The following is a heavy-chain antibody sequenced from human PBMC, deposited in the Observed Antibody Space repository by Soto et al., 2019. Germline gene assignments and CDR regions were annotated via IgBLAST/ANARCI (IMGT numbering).Heavy chain of an antibody. Sequence: ASVKVSCKASGYTFTGYYMHWVRQAPGQGLEWMGWINPNSGGTNYAQKFQGWVTMTRDTSISTAYMELSRLRSDDTAVYYCAREYYDFWSGPIDSKRWFDPWGQGTLVTVSS. CDR1: GYTFTGYY. J-gene: IGHJ5*02. D-gene: IGHD3-3*01. CDR2: INPNSGGT. V-gene: IGHV1-2*04. CDR3: AREYYDFWSGPIDSKRWFDP.